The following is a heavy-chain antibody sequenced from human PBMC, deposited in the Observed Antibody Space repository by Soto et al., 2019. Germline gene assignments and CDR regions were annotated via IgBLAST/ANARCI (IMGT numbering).Heavy chain of an antibody. V-gene: IGHV3-11*01. CDR3: AREGKYCSSTSCYPLYGMDV. J-gene: IGHJ6*02. CDR1: GFTFSDYY. CDR2: ISSSGSTI. D-gene: IGHD2-2*01. Sequence: GGSLRLSCAASGFTFSDYYMSWIRQAPGKGLEWVSYISSSGSTIYYADSVKGRFTISRDDAKNSLYLQMDSLRAEDTAVYYCAREGKYCSSTSCYPLYGMDVWGQGTTVTVSS.